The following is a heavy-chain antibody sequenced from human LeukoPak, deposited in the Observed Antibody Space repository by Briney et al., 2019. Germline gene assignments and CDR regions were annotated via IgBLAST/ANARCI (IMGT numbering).Heavy chain of an antibody. D-gene: IGHD7-27*01. Sequence: PSETLSLTCTVSGGSISSGTYFWGWIRQPPGKGLEWIGSIYYSGSTYYNPSLTSRVTISVDTSKNQFSLKLSSVTAADTAVYYCARDPGADWYFDLWGRGTLVTVSS. CDR2: IYYSGST. CDR1: GGSISSGTYF. V-gene: IGHV4-39*07. CDR3: ARDPGADWYFDL. J-gene: IGHJ2*01.